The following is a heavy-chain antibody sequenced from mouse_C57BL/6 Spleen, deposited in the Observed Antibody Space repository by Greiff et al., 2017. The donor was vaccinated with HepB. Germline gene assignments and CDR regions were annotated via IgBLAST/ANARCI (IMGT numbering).Heavy chain of an antibody. V-gene: IGHV1-82*01. CDR2: IYPGDGDT. CDR3: GRGGTGTGGFAY. Sequence: QVQLQQSGPELVKPGASVKISCKASGYAFSSSWMNWVKQRPGKGLEWIGRIYPGDGDTNYNGKFKGKATLTADKSSSTAYMQLSSLASEDSAVYFCGRGGTGTGGFAYWGQGTLVTVSA. D-gene: IGHD4-1*01. J-gene: IGHJ3*01. CDR1: GYAFSSSW.